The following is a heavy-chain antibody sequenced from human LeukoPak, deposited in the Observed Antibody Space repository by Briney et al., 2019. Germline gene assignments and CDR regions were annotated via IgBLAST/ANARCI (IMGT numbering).Heavy chain of an antibody. CDR2: IYYSGST. V-gene: IGHV4-59*08. J-gene: IGHJ4*02. CDR3: ARRSTPYYYDSSGYSPFDY. CDR1: GGSISSYY. D-gene: IGHD3-22*01. Sequence: SETLSLTCTVSGGSISSYYWSWIRQPPGKGLEWIGYIYYSGSTNYNPSLKSRVTISVDTSKNQFSLKLSSVTAADTAVYYCARRSTPYYYDSSGYSPFDYWGQGTLVTVPS.